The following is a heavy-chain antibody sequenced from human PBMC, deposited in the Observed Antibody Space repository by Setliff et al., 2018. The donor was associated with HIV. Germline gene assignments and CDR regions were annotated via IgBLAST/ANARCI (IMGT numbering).Heavy chain of an antibody. CDR3: ASRMGPCGGDCYLNY. D-gene: IGHD2-21*02. Sequence: PGGSLRLSCAASGFIFSDYAMHWVRQAPGKGLEWVAHIRFDGNREYYADSVKGRFTISRDNSKNTVYLEMNSLRAGDTAVYYCASRMGPCGGDCYLNYWGQGRLVTV. CDR2: IRFDGNRE. J-gene: IGHJ4*02. CDR1: GFIFSDYA. V-gene: IGHV3-30*02.